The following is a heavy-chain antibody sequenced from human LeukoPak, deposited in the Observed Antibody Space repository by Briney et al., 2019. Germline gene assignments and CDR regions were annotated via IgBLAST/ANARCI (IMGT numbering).Heavy chain of an antibody. CDR3: ARSPLTHRRSWLSYSIGFDY. CDR1: GFTLTRHW. J-gene: IGHJ4*02. CDR2: INVYGSER. V-gene: IGHV3-7*01. Sequence: GGSLRLSCAASGFTLTRHWMSWVRQAPGKGLEWVANINVYGSERYDADSVKGRLTISRDSAKNSLYLQMDSLRVEDTAVYYCARSPLTHRRSWLSYSIGFDYWGQGTLVTVSS. D-gene: IGHD6-13*01.